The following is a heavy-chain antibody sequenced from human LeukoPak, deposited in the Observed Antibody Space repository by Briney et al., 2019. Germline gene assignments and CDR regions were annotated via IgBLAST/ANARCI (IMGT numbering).Heavy chain of an antibody. V-gene: IGHV1-2*02. Sequence: ASVKVSCKASGYTFTGYYMHWVRQAPGQGLEWMGWINPNSGGTNYAQKFQGRVTMTGDTSISTAYMELRSLRSDDTAVYYCARFLTLEGFDPWGQGTLVTVSS. CDR2: INPNSGGT. CDR3: ARFLTLEGFDP. D-gene: IGHD1-14*01. J-gene: IGHJ5*02. CDR1: GYTFTGYY.